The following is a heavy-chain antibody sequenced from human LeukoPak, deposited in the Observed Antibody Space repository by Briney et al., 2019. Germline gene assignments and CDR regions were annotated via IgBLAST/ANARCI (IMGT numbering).Heavy chain of an antibody. CDR3: VKASRSSSWHFDY. Sequence: GGSLRLSCSASGFAFMTYAMHWVRQAPGKGLEHVSAISSNGGTTYYADSVKGRFAISRDNSKNTLYLQMSSLRAEDTAVYYCVKASRSSSWHFDYWGQGTLVTVSS. CDR2: ISSNGGTT. D-gene: IGHD6-13*01. J-gene: IGHJ4*02. V-gene: IGHV3-64D*08. CDR1: GFAFMTYA.